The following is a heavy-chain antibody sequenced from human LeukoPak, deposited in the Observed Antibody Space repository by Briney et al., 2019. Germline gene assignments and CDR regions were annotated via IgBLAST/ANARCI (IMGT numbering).Heavy chain of an antibody. CDR2: IWYDGSNK. CDR3: ARDGGSSELDY. Sequence: GGSLRLSCAASGFTFSSYGMHWVRQAPGKGLEWVAVIWYDGSNKYYADSVKGRFTISRDNSKSTLYLQMNSLRAEDTAVYYCARDGGSSELDYWGQGTLVTVSS. J-gene: IGHJ4*02. V-gene: IGHV3-33*01. CDR1: GFTFSSYG. D-gene: IGHD6-6*01.